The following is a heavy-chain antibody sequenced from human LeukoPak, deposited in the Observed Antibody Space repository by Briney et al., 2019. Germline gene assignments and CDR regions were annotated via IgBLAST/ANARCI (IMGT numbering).Heavy chain of an antibody. CDR2: LYYTGNT. J-gene: IGHJ3*02. Sequence: SETLSLTCTLSGGSISSFYWSWIRQSPGKGLEWIGHLYYTGNTKYNPSLESRVSISAETSRKQFSLKMTSVTPADTGVYFCARGVTMSRGNYRGRDDAFDIWGPGTRVTVSS. D-gene: IGHD3-10*01. CDR3: ARGVTMSRGNYRGRDDAFDI. V-gene: IGHV4-59*01. CDR1: GGSISSFY.